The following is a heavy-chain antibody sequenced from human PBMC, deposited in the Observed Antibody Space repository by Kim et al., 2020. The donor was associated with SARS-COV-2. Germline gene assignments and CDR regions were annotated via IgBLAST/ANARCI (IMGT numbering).Heavy chain of an antibody. CDR2: IYSGGST. V-gene: IGHV3-53*01. CDR1: GFTVSSNY. D-gene: IGHD6-13*01. J-gene: IGHJ4*02. CDR3: ARDRGVSNSWYGPLGY. Sequence: GGSLRLSCAASGFTVSSNYMSWVRQAPGKGLEWVSVIYSGGSTYYADSVKGRFTISRDNSKNTLYLQMNSLRAEDTAVYYCARDRGVSNSWYGPLGYWGQGTLVTVSS.